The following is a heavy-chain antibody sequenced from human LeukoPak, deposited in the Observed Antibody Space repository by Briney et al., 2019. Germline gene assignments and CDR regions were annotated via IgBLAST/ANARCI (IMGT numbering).Heavy chain of an antibody. D-gene: IGHD3-10*01. CDR2: VYYSGRT. V-gene: IGHV4-61*01. J-gene: IGHJ2*01. CDR3: ARDWMRRPFYSFASGSSRGHFDL. CDR1: GGSVSSGSYY. Sequence: SETLSLTCTVSGGSVSSGSYYWSWIRQPPGKGLEWIGYVYYSGRTNYNPSLKSRVTISVDTSKNQFSLKLSSVTAADTAVYYCARDWMRRPFYSFASGSSRGHFDLWGRGTLVTVSS.